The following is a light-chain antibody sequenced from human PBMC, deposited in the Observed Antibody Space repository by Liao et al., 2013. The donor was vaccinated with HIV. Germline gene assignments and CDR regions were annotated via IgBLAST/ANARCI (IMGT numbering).Light chain of an antibody. CDR1: MLAKN. CDR2: DS. CDR3: QVWDTGSYHHV. J-gene: IGLJ1*01. Sequence: SYELTQPPSVSVSPGQTASITCSGEMLAKNMLGGSSRSQARPLCWSYNDSDRPSGIPERFSGSNSGNTATLTISRVEAGDEADYYCQVWDTGSYHHVFGTGTKVTVL. V-gene: IGLV3-21*01.